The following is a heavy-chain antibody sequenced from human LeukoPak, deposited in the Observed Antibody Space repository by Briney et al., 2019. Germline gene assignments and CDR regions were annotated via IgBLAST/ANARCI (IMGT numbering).Heavy chain of an antibody. CDR2: ISYDGSNK. D-gene: IGHD6-13*01. CDR3: ARESVAAAGPGTVDY. J-gene: IGHJ4*02. V-gene: IGHV3-30*03. CDR1: GFTFSSYG. Sequence: PGRSLRLSCAASGFTFSSYGMHWVRQAPDKGLEWVAVISYDGSNKYYADSVKGRFTISRDNSKNTLYRQMNSLRAEDTAVYYCARESVAAAGPGTVDYWGQGTLVTVSS.